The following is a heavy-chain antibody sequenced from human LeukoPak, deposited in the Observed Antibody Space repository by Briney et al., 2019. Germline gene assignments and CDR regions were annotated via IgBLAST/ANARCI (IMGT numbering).Heavy chain of an antibody. D-gene: IGHD4-17*01. CDR2: INHSGST. V-gene: IGHV4-34*01. J-gene: IGHJ3*02. CDR3: ARTLLTTPDKAHDAFDI. CDR1: GGSFSGYY. Sequence: SETLSLTCAVYGGSFSGYYWSWIRQPPGKGLEWIGEINHSGSTNYNPSRKSRVTISVDTSKNQFSLKLSSVTAADTAVYYCARTLLTTPDKAHDAFDIWGQGTMVTVSS.